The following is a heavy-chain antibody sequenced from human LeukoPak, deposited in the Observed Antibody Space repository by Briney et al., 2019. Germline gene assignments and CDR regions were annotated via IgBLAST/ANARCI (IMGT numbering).Heavy chain of an antibody. V-gene: IGHV3-66*01. CDR3: ARDRIEGATSDFDY. D-gene: IGHD2-21*01. Sequence: GGSLTLSCAASGLTVSDNFMSWVRQAPGKGLEWVSVLYRCGNTYYADSVRGRFTISRDNSKNMVYLQMNSLTAEDTAVYYCARDRIEGATSDFDYWGQGTLVTVSS. CDR2: LYRCGNT. CDR1: GLTVSDNF. J-gene: IGHJ4*02.